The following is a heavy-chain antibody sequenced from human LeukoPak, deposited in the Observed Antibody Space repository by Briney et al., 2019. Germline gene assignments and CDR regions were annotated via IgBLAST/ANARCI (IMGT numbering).Heavy chain of an antibody. D-gene: IGHD1-26*01. CDR1: GGSFSGYY. V-gene: IGHV4-34*01. Sequence: PSETLSLTCAVYGGSFSGYYWSWIRQPPGKGLEWIGEINHSGSTNYNPSLKSRVTISVDTSKNQFSLKLSSVTAADTAVYYCARGPSGSYRYYYYGMDVWGQGTTVTVSS. CDR2: INHSGST. CDR3: ARGPSGSYRYYYYGMDV. J-gene: IGHJ6*02.